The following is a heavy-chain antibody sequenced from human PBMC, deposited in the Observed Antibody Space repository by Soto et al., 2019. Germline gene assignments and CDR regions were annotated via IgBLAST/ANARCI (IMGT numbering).Heavy chain of an antibody. CDR3: ARPIVATETFDY. J-gene: IGHJ4*02. D-gene: IGHD5-12*01. V-gene: IGHV4-59*08. CDR2: IYYAGST. CDR1: GCSISSYY. Sequence: PSETLSLTCTVSGCSISSYYWGWIRQPPGRGLEWIGFIYYAGSTKYNPSLNSRVTISVDTSKNKYSLTVTSVTAADTAVYYCARPIVATETFDYWGQGTLVTVSS.